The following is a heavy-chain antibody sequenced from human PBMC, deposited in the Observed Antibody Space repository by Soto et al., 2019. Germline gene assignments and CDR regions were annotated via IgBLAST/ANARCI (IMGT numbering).Heavy chain of an antibody. Sequence: ASVKVSCKASGYTFTSYGISWVRQAPGQGLEWMGWISAYNGNTNYAQKLQGRVTMTTDTSTSTAYMELRSLRSDDTAVYYCARGGIVATTYYYYYGMDVWGQGTTVTVSS. CDR2: ISAYNGNT. D-gene: IGHD5-12*01. CDR3: ARGGIVATTYYYYYGMDV. J-gene: IGHJ6*02. CDR1: GYTFTSYG. V-gene: IGHV1-18*01.